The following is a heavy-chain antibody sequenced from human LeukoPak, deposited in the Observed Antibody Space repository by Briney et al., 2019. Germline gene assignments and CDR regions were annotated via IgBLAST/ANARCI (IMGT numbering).Heavy chain of an antibody. CDR2: ISWNSGSI. J-gene: IGHJ4*02. CDR1: GFTFDDYA. CDR3: AKDYGGVMGYFDY. D-gene: IGHD3-16*01. V-gene: IGHV3-9*01. Sequence: GRSLRLSCAASGFTFDDYAMHWVRQAPGKGLEWVSGISWNSGSIGYADSVKGRFTISRDNAKNSLYLQMNSLRAEDTALYYCAKDYGGVMGYFDYWGQGTLVTVSS.